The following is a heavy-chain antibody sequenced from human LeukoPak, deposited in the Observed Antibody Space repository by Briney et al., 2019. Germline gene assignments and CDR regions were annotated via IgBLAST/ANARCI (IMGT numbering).Heavy chain of an antibody. V-gene: IGHV1-69*13. Sequence: SVNVSCKASGGTFSSYAISWVRQAPGQGLEWMGGIIPIFGTANYAQKFQGRVTITADESTSTAYMELSSLRSEDTAVYYCAVGWPSGGYFDYWGQGTLVTVSS. D-gene: IGHD6-19*01. CDR1: GGTFSSYA. CDR2: IIPIFGTA. J-gene: IGHJ4*02. CDR3: AVGWPSGGYFDY.